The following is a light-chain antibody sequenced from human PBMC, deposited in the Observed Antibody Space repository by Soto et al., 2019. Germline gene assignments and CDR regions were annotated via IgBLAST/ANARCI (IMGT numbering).Light chain of an antibody. V-gene: IGKV1-17*01. Sequence: DIQMTQSPSSLSASVGDRVTITCRASQDIRNDLGWYQQKPGKAPKRLISSASSLQSGVPSRFSGSGSGTEFTLTIASRQPEDFATYFCLHHKNFPWAFGQGTKVDVK. CDR3: LHHKNFPWA. CDR2: SAS. J-gene: IGKJ1*01. CDR1: QDIRND.